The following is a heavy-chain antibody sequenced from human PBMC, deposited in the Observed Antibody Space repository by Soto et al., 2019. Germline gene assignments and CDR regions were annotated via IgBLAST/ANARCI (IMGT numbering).Heavy chain of an antibody. Sequence: EVQLLESGGGLVQPGGSLRLSCAASGFTFSSYAMSWVRQAPGKGLEWVSAISGSGGSPYYADSVKGRFTISRDNSKNTLYLQMNSLRAEDTAVYYCAKSHSPIYCSSTSCYRINDAFDIWGQGTMVTVSS. CDR3: AKSHSPIYCSSTSCYRINDAFDI. CDR2: ISGSGGSP. D-gene: IGHD2-2*01. J-gene: IGHJ3*02. V-gene: IGHV3-23*01. CDR1: GFTFSSYA.